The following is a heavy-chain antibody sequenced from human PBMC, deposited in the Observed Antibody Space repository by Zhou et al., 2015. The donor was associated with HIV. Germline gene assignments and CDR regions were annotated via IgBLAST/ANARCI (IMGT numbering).Heavy chain of an antibody. Sequence: QVQLVQSGAEVKKPGSSVKVSCKASGGTFSSYAISWVRQAPGQGLEWMGGIIPIFGTANYAQKFQGRVTITADESTSTAYMELSSLRSEDTAVYYCARDRCGGDCLYSAGLGWFDPVGPGNPGPPSPQ. CDR1: GGTFSSYA. CDR2: IIPIFGTA. V-gene: IGHV1-69*01. J-gene: IGHJ5*02. CDR3: ARDRCGGDCLYSAGLGWFDP. D-gene: IGHD2-21*02.